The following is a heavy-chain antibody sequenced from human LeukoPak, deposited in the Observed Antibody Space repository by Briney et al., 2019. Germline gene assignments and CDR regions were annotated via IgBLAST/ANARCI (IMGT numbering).Heavy chain of an antibody. D-gene: IGHD3-22*01. CDR2: ISYNGGNK. V-gene: IGHV3-30*03. Sequence: PGRSLRLSCAASGFTFSSYGMHWVRQAPGKGLEWVAVISYNGGNKYYADSVKGRFTISRDNSKNTLFVQMSSLRAEDTAVYYCARGEYYSDTSSFFDYWGQGTLVTVSS. CDR3: ARGEYYSDTSSFFDY. CDR1: GFTFSSYG. J-gene: IGHJ4*02.